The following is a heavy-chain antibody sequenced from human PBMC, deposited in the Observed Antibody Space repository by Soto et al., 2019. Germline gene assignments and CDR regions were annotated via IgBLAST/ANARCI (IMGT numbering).Heavy chain of an antibody. CDR2: VSAGGAGT. CDR1: GFTFSDYS. Sequence: GGSLRLSCAASGFTFSDYSMTWLRQAPGKGLEWVAAVSAGGAGTYYADSVTGRFTISRDNSKNTLSLQMNSLRPEDTAVYYCTTVDCSSTSCSGAWGQGTLVTVSS. V-gene: IGHV3-23*01. CDR3: TTVDCSSTSCSGA. J-gene: IGHJ5*02. D-gene: IGHD2-2*01.